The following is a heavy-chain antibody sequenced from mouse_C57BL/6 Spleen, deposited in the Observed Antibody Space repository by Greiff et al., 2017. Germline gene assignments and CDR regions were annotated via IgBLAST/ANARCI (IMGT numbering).Heavy chain of an antibody. D-gene: IGHD2-4*01. CDR2: IHPNSGST. V-gene: IGHV1-64*01. Sequence: VQLQQSGAELVKPGASVKLSCKASGYTFTSYWMHWVKQRPGQGLEWIGMIHPNSGSTNYNEKFKSKATLTVDKSSSTAYMQLSSLTSEDSAVYYCALYDYGDAMDYWGQGTSVTVSS. J-gene: IGHJ4*01. CDR3: ALYDYGDAMDY. CDR1: GYTFTSYW.